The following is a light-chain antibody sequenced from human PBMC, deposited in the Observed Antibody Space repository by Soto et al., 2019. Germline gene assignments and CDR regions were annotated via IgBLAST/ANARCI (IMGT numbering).Light chain of an antibody. CDR3: QQYGSSPWT. V-gene: IGKV3-20*01. J-gene: IGKJ1*01. CDR1: QSVSSNY. Sequence: ENVLTQSPGTLSLSPGERATLSCRASQSVSSNYLAWYQHKPGQAPRLLIYVASSRATGIPGRFSGSGSGTDFTLTISRLEPEDFGVYYCQQYGSSPWTFGQGTKVEFK. CDR2: VAS.